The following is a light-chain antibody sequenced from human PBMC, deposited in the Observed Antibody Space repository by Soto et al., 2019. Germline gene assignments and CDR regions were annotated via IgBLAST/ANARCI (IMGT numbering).Light chain of an antibody. V-gene: IGLV2-14*01. CDR1: SSDVGGYNY. J-gene: IGLJ2*01. Sequence: QSALTQPASVSGSPGQSITISCTGTSSDVGGYNYVSWYQQHPGKAPKLMIYEVSHRPSGVSNRFSGSKSGNTASLTISGLQAEDEADYYCRSYTSSSTVVFGGGTQLTVL. CDR3: RSYTSSSTVV. CDR2: EVS.